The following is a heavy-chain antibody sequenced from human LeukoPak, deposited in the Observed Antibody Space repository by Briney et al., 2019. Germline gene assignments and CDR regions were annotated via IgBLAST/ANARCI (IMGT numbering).Heavy chain of an antibody. CDR1: GGSISSYY. Sequence: SETLSLTCTVSGGSISSYYWSWIRQPPGKGLEWIGYIYYSGSTNYNPSLKSRVTISVDTSKNQFSLKLSSVTAADTAVYYCARDRGGSSGWSPYYYYYYGMDVWGQGTTVTVSS. D-gene: IGHD6-25*01. J-gene: IGHJ6*02. CDR2: IYYSGST. CDR3: ARDRGGSSGWSPYYYYYYGMDV. V-gene: IGHV4-59*01.